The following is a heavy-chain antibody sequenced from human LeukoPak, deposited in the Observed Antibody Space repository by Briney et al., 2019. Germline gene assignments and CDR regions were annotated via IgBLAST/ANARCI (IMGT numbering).Heavy chain of an antibody. Sequence: ASVKVSCKASGYTSTSYGISWVRQAPGQGLEWMGWISAYNGNTNYSQNFQGRVTMTTDTSTSTAYMELRSLRSDDTAVDYCAGDELSYQVLWDLDPWGQGTLVTVSS. CDR2: ISAYNGNT. V-gene: IGHV1-18*01. D-gene: IGHD2-2*01. J-gene: IGHJ5*02. CDR3: AGDELSYQVLWDLDP. CDR1: GYTSTSYG.